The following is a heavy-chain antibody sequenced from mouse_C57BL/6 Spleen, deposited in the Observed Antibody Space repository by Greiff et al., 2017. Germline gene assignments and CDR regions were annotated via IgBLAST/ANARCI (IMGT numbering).Heavy chain of an antibody. CDR3: ARDYYGSPAWFAY. Sequence: QVHVKQSGPELVKPGASVKISCKASGYAFSSSWMNWVKQRPGKGLEWIGRIYPGDGDTNYNGKFKGKATLTADKSSSTAYMQLSSLTSEDSAVYFCARDYYGSPAWFAYWGQGTLVTVSA. CDR2: IYPGDGDT. D-gene: IGHD1-1*01. CDR1: GYAFSSSW. V-gene: IGHV1-82*01. J-gene: IGHJ3*01.